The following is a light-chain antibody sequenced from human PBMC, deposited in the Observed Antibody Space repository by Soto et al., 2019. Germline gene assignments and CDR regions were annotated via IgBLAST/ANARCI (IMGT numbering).Light chain of an antibody. V-gene: IGLV2-14*01. J-gene: IGLJ1*01. CDR2: DVS. CDR3: SSYTSSSSYV. Sequence: QSALTQPASVSGSPGQSITISCTGTSSDVGGYNYVSWYQQHQGKAPKLMIYDVSNRPSGVSNRFSGSKSGNTASLTISGLHAEDEADYYCSSYTSSSSYVFGTGTKLTVL. CDR1: SSDVGGYNY.